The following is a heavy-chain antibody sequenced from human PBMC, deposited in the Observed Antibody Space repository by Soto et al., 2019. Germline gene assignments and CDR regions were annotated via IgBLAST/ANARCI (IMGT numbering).Heavy chain of an antibody. V-gene: IGHV5-51*01. CDR3: ARVGRICSSTSCHYYGMDV. J-gene: IGHJ6*02. D-gene: IGHD2-2*01. CDR2: IYPGDSGT. CDR1: GYSFTSYW. Sequence: PGESLKISCKGSGYSFTSYWIGWVRQMPGKGLERMGIIYPGDSGTRYSPSFQGQVTISADKSISTAYLQWSSLKASDTAVYYCARVGRICSSTSCHYYGMDVWGQGTTVTVSS.